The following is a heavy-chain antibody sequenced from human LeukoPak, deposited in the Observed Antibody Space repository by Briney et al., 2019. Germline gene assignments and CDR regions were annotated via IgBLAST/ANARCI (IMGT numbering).Heavy chain of an antibody. CDR1: GGSISSGGYY. J-gene: IGHJ5*02. CDR2: IYYSGST. V-gene: IGHV4-31*03. CDR3: ARSGAYAVAGDR. Sequence: SQTLSLTCTVSGGSISSGGYYWSWIRQHPGKGLEWIGYIYYSGSTYYNPSLKSRVTISVDTSKNQFSLKLSSVTAADTAAYYCARSGAYAVAGDRRGQGTLVTVSS. D-gene: IGHD6-19*01.